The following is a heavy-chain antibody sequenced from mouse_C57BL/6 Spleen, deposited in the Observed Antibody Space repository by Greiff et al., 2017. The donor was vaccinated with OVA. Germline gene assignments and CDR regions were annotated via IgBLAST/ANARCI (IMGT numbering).Heavy chain of an antibody. Sequence: EVQLQQSGPELVKPGASVKISCKASGYSFTGYYMNWVKQSPEKSLEWIGEINPSTGGTTYNQKFKAKATLTVDKSSSTAYMQLKSLTSEDSAVYYCARGDYWGQGTTLTVSS. CDR3: ARGDY. CDR1: GYSFTGYY. CDR2: INPSTGGT. J-gene: IGHJ2*01. V-gene: IGHV1-42*01.